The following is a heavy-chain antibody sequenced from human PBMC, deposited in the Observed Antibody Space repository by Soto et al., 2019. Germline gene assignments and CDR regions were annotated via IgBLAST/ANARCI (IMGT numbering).Heavy chain of an antibody. J-gene: IGHJ4*02. CDR1: GYSFAGYL. D-gene: IGHD3-22*01. V-gene: IGHV5-10-1*01. Sequence: LGESLKISCKGSGYSFAGYLMTWVRQKPGKGLEWMGRIDPSDSQTYYSPSFRGHVTISVTKSITTVFLQWGSLRASDTAMYYCARQIYDSDTGPNFQYYFDSWGQATPVTVSS. CDR2: IDPSDSQT. CDR3: ARQIYDSDTGPNFQYYFDS.